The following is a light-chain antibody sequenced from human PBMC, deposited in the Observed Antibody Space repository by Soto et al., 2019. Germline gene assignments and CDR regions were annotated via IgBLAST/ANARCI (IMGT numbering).Light chain of an antibody. Sequence: QSALTQPASVSGSPGQPITISCTGTRSDIGSNNYVSWFQQRPGKAPTLIIYEVSHRPSGVSTHFSGSKSGNTASLTISGLLPEDEAEYYCSSYTTTTRLFGGGTELTVL. CDR1: RSDIGSNNY. CDR3: SSYTTTTRL. V-gene: IGLV2-14*01. CDR2: EVS. J-gene: IGLJ3*02.